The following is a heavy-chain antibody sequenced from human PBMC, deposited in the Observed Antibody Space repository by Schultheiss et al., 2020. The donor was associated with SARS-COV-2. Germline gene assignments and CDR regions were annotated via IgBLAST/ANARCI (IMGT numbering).Heavy chain of an antibody. CDR3: ARDLGIAAAGRGNWFDP. CDR2: IWYDGSNK. D-gene: IGHD6-13*01. V-gene: IGHV3-33*08. J-gene: IGHJ5*02. Sequence: GGSLRLSCAASGFTFSSYSMNWVRQAPGKGLEWVAVIWYDGSNKYYADSVKGRFTISRDNSKNTLYLQMNSLRAEDTAVYYCARDLGIAAAGRGNWFDPWGQGTLVTVSS. CDR1: GFTFSSYS.